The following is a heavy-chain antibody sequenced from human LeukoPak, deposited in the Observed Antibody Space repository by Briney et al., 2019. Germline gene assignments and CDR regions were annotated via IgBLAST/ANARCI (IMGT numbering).Heavy chain of an antibody. D-gene: IGHD3-10*01. CDR2: IRYDGSNK. Sequence: PGGSLRLSCAASGFTFSSYAMHWVRQAPGKGLEWVAFIRYDGSNKYYADSVKGRFTISRDNSKNTLYLQMNSLRAEDTAVYYCAKDSRVTVRGVIDYWGQGTLVTVSS. CDR3: AKDSRVTVRGVIDY. CDR1: GFTFSSYA. V-gene: IGHV3-30*02. J-gene: IGHJ4*02.